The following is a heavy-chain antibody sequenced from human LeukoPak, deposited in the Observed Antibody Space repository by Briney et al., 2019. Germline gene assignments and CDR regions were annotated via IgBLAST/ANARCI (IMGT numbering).Heavy chain of an antibody. J-gene: IGHJ5*02. CDR1: GYSISSGYF. CDR2: VYHTGAT. Sequence: SETLSLTCGLSGYSISSGYFWVWIRQPPGKGLEWIGSVYHTGATYYNPSLRSPVTISVDTSKNQFSLELNSVTGADTAVYYCARDLGLTISANWFDPWGQGTLVTVSS. D-gene: IGHD3-9*01. CDR3: ARDLGLTISANWFDP. V-gene: IGHV4-38-2*02.